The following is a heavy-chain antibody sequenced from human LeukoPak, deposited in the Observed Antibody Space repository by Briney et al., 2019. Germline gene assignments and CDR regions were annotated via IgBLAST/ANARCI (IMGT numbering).Heavy chain of an antibody. CDR1: GFSFSSNA. Sequence: LGGSLRLSCTASGFSFSSNAMYWVRQAPGKGLEYVSAISSSGGSTYYADSVKGRFTISRDNSKNMLYLQMGSLRAEDMAVYYCARGKYSSGWLIDYWGQGTLVTVSS. CDR2: ISSSGGST. J-gene: IGHJ4*02. V-gene: IGHV3-64*02. D-gene: IGHD6-19*01. CDR3: ARGKYSSGWLIDY.